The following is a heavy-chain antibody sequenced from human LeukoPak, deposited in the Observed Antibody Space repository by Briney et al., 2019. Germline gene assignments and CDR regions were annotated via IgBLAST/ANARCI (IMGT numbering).Heavy chain of an antibody. D-gene: IGHD5-24*01. CDR3: AKDQAGDGYNSM. Sequence: GGSLRLSCVTSGFTFSNCAMSWVRQAPGKGLEWVSTNHGASTYYAASVKGRFTISRDNSKNTLYLRMNSLRAEDTAIYYCAKDQAGDGYNSMWGQGTRVTASS. J-gene: IGHJ4*02. CDR2: NHGAST. CDR1: GFTFSNCA. V-gene: IGHV3-23*01.